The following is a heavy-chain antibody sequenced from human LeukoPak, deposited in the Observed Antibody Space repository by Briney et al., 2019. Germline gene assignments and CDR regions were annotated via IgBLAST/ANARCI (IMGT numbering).Heavy chain of an antibody. CDR3: ARQTYSSGWYSDY. J-gene: IGHJ4*02. Sequence: GGSLRLSCAASGFTFSSYAMSLVRQAPGKGLEWVSAISGSGGSTYYADSVKGRFTISRDNSKNTLYLQMNSLRAEDTAVYYCARQTYSSGWYSDYWGQGTLVTVSS. D-gene: IGHD6-19*01. CDR2: ISGSGGST. V-gene: IGHV3-23*01. CDR1: GFTFSSYA.